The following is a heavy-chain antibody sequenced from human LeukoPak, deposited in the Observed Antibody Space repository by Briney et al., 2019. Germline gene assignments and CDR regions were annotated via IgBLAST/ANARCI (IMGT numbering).Heavy chain of an antibody. CDR2: ISGSGGST. CDR1: GFTFSSYA. Sequence: GGSLRLSCAASGFTFSSYAMSWVRQAPGKGLEWVSAISGSGGSTYYADSVKGRFIISRDNSKNTLYLQMNSLRAEDTAVYYCATMIVVVINSAFDIWGQGTMVTVSS. CDR3: ATMIVVVINSAFDI. V-gene: IGHV3-23*01. J-gene: IGHJ3*02. D-gene: IGHD3-22*01.